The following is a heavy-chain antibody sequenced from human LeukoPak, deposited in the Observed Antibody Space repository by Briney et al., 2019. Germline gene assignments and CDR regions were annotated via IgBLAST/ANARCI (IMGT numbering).Heavy chain of an antibody. D-gene: IGHD3-10*01. CDR1: GFTFSSYW. J-gene: IGHJ6*04. CDR2: IKQDGSEK. V-gene: IGHV3-7*03. Sequence: GGSLRLSCAASGFTFSSYWMSWVRQAPGKGLEWVANIKQDGSEKYYVDSVKGRFTISGDNAKNSLYLQMNSLRAEDTAVYYCARHPSDYYGSGSYYLYYYYYYGMGVWGKGTTVTVSS. CDR3: ARHPSDYYGSGSYYLYYYYYYGMGV.